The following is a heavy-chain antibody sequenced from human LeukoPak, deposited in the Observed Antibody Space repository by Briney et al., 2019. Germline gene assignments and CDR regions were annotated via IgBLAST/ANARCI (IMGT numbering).Heavy chain of an antibody. CDR1: GFSFCDND. Sequence: PGGSLRLSCAASGFSFCDNDMSGIRGAPGGGGDWVSYISDSGSYTYYPDSVKGLVTISRENTKKSLCLQMYSVREGATGVYYLARDVGDYDKSSGYPFHHWGQGTLVTVSS. J-gene: IGHJ1*01. V-gene: IGHV3-11*06. D-gene: IGHD3-22*01. CDR3: ARDVGDYDKSSGYPFHH. CDR2: ISDSGSYT.